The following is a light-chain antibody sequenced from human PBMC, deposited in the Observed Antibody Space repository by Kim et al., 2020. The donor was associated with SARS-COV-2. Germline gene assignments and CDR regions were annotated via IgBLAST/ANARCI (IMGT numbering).Light chain of an antibody. CDR1: QSISNS. CDR2: KAS. CDR3: QQYDSTAGA. V-gene: IGKV1-5*03. Sequence: DIQMTQSPSTLSASVGDRVTITCRASQSISNSVAWYQQRPGKAPNLLIYKASSLKSGVPSRFSGGGSGTEFTLTISSLQSDDFATYYCQQYDSTAGAFGQGTKLEI. J-gene: IGKJ2*01.